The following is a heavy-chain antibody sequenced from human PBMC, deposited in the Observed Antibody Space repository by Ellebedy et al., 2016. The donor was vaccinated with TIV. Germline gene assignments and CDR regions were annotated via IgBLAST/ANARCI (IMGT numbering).Heavy chain of an antibody. V-gene: IGHV3-7*03. CDR2: TDHDGRVK. CDR1: GFTFSIYW. Sequence: GESLKISCVTSGFTFSIYWMSWVRQAPGKGLEWVANTDHDGRVKFYVDSVEGRFTISRDNAKNSLYLQMNSLRAEDTAVYYCANYKNTGGSVWRSDAFDVWGQGTMVTVSS. J-gene: IGHJ3*01. CDR3: ANYKNTGGSVWRSDAFDV. D-gene: IGHD6-19*01.